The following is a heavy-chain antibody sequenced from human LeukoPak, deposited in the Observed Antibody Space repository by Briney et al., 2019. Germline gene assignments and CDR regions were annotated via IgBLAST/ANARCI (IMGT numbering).Heavy chain of an antibody. J-gene: IGHJ4*02. CDR3: AREHSGYSYFDY. CDR2: ISYDGSNK. D-gene: IGHD3-22*01. Sequence: GGSLRLSCAASVFTFSSYSMHWVRQAPGKGLEWVAVISYDGSNKYYADSVKGRFTVSRDNSKNTLYLQMNSLRAEDTAMYYCAREHSGYSYFDYWGQGTLVTVSS. CDR1: VFTFSSYS. V-gene: IGHV3-30*14.